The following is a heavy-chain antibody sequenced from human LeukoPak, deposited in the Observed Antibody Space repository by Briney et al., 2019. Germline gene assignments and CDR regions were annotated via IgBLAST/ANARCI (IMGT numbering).Heavy chain of an antibody. CDR1: GFTFSSYP. V-gene: IGHV3-30-3*01. J-gene: IGHJ4*02. D-gene: IGHD3-10*01. CDR2: ISYDGSNK. Sequence: PGGSLRLSCAASGFTFSSYPVHWVRQAPGKGLEWVAVISYDGSNKYYADSVKGRFTISRDNSKNTLYLQMNSLRAEDTAVYYCARAVSGNRFDYWGQGTLVTVSS. CDR3: ARAVSGNRFDY.